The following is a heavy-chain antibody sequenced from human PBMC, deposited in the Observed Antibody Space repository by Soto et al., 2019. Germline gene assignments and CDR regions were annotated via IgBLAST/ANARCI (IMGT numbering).Heavy chain of an antibody. D-gene: IGHD2-8*01. CDR3: AEHKRDDAPRKIDC. CDR2: INPADSDI. V-gene: IGHV5-51*01. J-gene: IGHJ4*02. Sequence: GESLKISCQGSGYSFTSNWIGWVRQMPGKGLEWMGIINPADSDIKYSPSFQGQVTISADKSIGTAYLQWSSLKASDTALYYCAEHKRDDAPRKIDCWGKGTLVTVSS. CDR1: GYSFTSNW.